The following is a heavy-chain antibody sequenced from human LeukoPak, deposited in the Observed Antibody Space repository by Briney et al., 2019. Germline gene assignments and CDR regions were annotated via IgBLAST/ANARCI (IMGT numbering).Heavy chain of an antibody. D-gene: IGHD1-26*01. CDR1: GYTFTSYA. CDR2: INPNSGGT. CDR3: ARDEGYSGSYFPNY. Sequence: ASVKVSCKASGYTFTSYAMHWVRQAPGQGLEWMGWINPNSGGTNYAQKFQGRVTMTRDTSISTAYMELSRLRSDDTAVYYCARDEGYSGSYFPNYWGQGTLVTVSS. V-gene: IGHV1-2*02. J-gene: IGHJ4*02.